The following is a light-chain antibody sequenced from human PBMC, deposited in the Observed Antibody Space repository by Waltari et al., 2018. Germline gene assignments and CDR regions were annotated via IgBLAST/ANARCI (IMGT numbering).Light chain of an antibody. CDR3: CSYAGNFWV. V-gene: IGLV2-11*01. Sequence: QSALTQPRSVSGSPGQSVTISCTGTSSDIGVYNYVSWYQRHPVKAPKLMIYDVTKRPSGVPDRFSGSKSGNTASLTSSGLQAEDEADYYCCSYAGNFWVFGGGTKLTVL. CDR1: SSDIGVYNY. CDR2: DVT. J-gene: IGLJ3*02.